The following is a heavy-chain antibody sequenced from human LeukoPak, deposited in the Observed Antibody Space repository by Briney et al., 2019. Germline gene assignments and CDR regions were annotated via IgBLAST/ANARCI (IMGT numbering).Heavy chain of an antibody. CDR3: ARVIGIYFDY. J-gene: IGHJ4*02. CDR1: GYSISSGYY. V-gene: IGHV4-38-2*01. Sequence: SETLSLTCAVSGYSISSGYYWGWTRQPPGKGLEWIGSIYHSGSTYYNPSLKSRVTISVDTSKNQFSLKLSSVTAADTAVYYCARVIGIYFDYWGQGTLVTVSS. D-gene: IGHD1-14*01. CDR2: IYHSGST.